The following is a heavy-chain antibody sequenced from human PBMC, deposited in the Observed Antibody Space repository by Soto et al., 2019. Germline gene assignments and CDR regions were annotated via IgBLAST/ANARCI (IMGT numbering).Heavy chain of an antibody. CDR3: AKYCDTNTCRSFDY. D-gene: IGHD2-21*01. CDR2: IYSAGTT. Sequence: LRLSCTASGFTVSNDYMGWVRQAPGKGLEWVSLIYSAGTTYYLDSVRGRFTISRDNSKNTLFLQMNSLRAEDTAVYYCAKYCDTNTCRSFDYWGQGTLVTVSS. V-gene: IGHV3-53*01. CDR1: GFTVSNDY. J-gene: IGHJ4*02.